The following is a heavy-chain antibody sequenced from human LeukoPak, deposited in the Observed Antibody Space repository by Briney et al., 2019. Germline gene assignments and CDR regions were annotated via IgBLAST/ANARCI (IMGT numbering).Heavy chain of an antibody. CDR1: GYTFTSYG. D-gene: IGHD6-13*01. CDR3: ARDGDGSSWYYYYYGMDV. CDR2: ISAYNGNT. Sequence: GASVKVSCKASGYTFTSYGISWVRQAPGQGLEGMGWISAYNGNTNYAQKLQGRVTMTTDTSTSTAYMELRSLRSDDTAVYYCARDGDGSSWYYYYYGMDVWGQGTTVTVSS. V-gene: IGHV1-18*01. J-gene: IGHJ6*02.